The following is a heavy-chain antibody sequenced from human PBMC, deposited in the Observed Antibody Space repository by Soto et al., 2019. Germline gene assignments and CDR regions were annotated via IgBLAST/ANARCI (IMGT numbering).Heavy chain of an antibody. CDR3: ARRYSSAFDI. CDR2: IYYSGST. J-gene: IGHJ3*02. D-gene: IGHD6-13*01. CDR1: GGYISSLY. Sequence: SLTSTVFGGYISSLYWSRIRQPPGKGLEWIGYIYYSGSTNYNPSLKSRVTISVDTSKNQFSLKLSSVTAADTDVYYCARRYSSAFDIWGQGTMVNVSS. V-gene: IGHV4-59*08.